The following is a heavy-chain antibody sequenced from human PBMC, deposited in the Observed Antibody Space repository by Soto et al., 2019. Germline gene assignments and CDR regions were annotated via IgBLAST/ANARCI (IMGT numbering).Heavy chain of an antibody. CDR1: GFTFSSYW. Sequence: GGSLRLSCAASGFTFSSYWMHWVRQAPGKGLVWVSLINRDGDETYYADSVKGRFTISRDNTNNSVYLQMSSLRTEDTALYYCAKGATVTTHYQYYGVDVWGQGTTVTVSS. J-gene: IGHJ6*02. CDR2: INRDGDET. CDR3: AKGATVTTHYQYYGVDV. V-gene: IGHV3-43*01. D-gene: IGHD4-17*01.